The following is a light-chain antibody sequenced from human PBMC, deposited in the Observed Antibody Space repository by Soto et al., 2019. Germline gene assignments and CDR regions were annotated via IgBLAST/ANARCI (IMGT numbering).Light chain of an antibody. CDR1: QSVSSSF. Sequence: EIVLTQSPGTLSLSPGERATLSCRASQSVSSSFLAWYQQKPGQAPRLLMYGASTRATGIPDRFTGSGSGTGFNLAISRVEPEDFTVYYCQQFGISPFTFGPATKVDIK. CDR3: QQFGISPFT. J-gene: IGKJ3*01. V-gene: IGKV3-20*01. CDR2: GAS.